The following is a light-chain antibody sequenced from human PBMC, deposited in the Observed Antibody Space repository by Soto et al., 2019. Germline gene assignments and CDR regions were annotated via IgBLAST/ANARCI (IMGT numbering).Light chain of an antibody. Sequence: EIVLTQSPGTLSLSPGERATLSCRASQSVSKDLAWYQHKPGQAPRLLIYDASNRATGIPARFSGSGSGTDFTLTISSLEPEDFAVYYCQQRSNWRWTFGQGTKVEIK. J-gene: IGKJ1*01. V-gene: IGKV3-11*01. CDR2: DAS. CDR1: QSVSKD. CDR3: QQRSNWRWT.